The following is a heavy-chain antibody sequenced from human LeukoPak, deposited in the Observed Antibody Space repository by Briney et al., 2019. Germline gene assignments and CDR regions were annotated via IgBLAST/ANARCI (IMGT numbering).Heavy chain of an antibody. V-gene: IGHV1-2*02. CDR2: IDPSSGVT. D-gene: IGHD1-1*01. Sequence: ASVKVSCKASGYTFSGYYMYWVRQAPGQGLEWMGWIDPSSGVTNYGQKFQGRVTMTRDTSINTAYMELSRVRSDDTAVYYCARAYPNSGHSDYWGQGTLVTVSS. J-gene: IGHJ4*02. CDR3: ARAYPNSGHSDY. CDR1: GYTFSGYY.